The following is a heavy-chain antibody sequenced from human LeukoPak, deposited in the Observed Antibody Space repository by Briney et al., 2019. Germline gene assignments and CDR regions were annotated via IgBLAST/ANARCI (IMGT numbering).Heavy chain of an antibody. J-gene: IGHJ5*02. D-gene: IGHD6-13*01. Sequence: SETLSLTCTVSGGSISSGSYYWSWIRQPAGKGLEWIGRIYTSGSTNYNPSLKSRVTISVDTSKNQFSLKVRPVTAADTAVYYCARDGEVLSSSWFWFDPWGQGTLVTVSS. V-gene: IGHV4-61*02. CDR3: ARDGEVLSSSWFWFDP. CDR1: GGSISSGSYY. CDR2: IYTSGST.